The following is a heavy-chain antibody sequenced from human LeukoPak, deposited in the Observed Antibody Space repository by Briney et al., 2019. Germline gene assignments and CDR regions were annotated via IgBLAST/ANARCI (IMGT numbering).Heavy chain of an antibody. CDR2: INPTGGST. CDR3: ARDNSVGDNAWWFDP. CDR1: GYTFTSYY. Sequence: ASVKVSCKASGYTFTSYYMHWVRQAPGQELEWMGLINPTGGSTGYAQKFQGRVTMTRDMSTSTDYMELSSLGSEDTAIYYCARDNSVGDNAWWFDPWGQGTLVIVSS. V-gene: IGHV1-46*01. J-gene: IGHJ5*02. D-gene: IGHD1-26*01.